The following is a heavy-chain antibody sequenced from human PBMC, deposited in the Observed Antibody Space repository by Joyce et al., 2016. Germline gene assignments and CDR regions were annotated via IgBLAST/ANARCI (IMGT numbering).Heavy chain of an antibody. CDR2: LSSSSSYI. Sequence: EVQLVESGGGLVKPVGSLRLSCAASGFPFSSYSMSWVRQAPGKGLEGVSSLSSSSSYIKYTDAVKGRFTISRDNAKNSLYLQMNSLRVEDTAVYYCARSSYTNGIFDYWGQGTLVTVSS. V-gene: IGHV3-21*01. D-gene: IGHD2-8*01. CDR3: ARSSYTNGIFDY. CDR1: GFPFSSYS. J-gene: IGHJ4*02.